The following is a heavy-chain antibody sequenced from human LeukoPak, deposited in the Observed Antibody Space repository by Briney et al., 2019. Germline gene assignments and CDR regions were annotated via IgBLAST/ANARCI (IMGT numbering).Heavy chain of an antibody. CDR1: GFTFSSYG. CDR2: ISYDGSNK. J-gene: IGHJ4*02. Sequence: GGSLRLSCAASGFTFSSYGMHWVRQAPGKELEWVAVISYDGSNKYYADSVKGRFTISRDNSKNTLYLQMNSLRAEDTAVYYCAKASGSRAFDYWGQGTLVTVSS. V-gene: IGHV3-30*18. D-gene: IGHD1-26*01. CDR3: AKASGSRAFDY.